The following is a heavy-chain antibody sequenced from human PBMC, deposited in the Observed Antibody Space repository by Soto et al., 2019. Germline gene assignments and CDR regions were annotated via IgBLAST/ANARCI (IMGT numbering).Heavy chain of an antibody. Sequence: SETLSLTCAVSGGSISSSNWWSWVRQPPGKGLEWIGEIYHSGSTNYNPSLKSRVTISVDKSKNQFSLKLSSVTAADTAVYYCARLVVRGVISYWFDPWGQGTLVTVSS. J-gene: IGHJ5*02. D-gene: IGHD3-10*01. CDR3: ARLVVRGVISYWFDP. CDR2: IYHSGST. CDR1: GGSISSSNW. V-gene: IGHV4-4*02.